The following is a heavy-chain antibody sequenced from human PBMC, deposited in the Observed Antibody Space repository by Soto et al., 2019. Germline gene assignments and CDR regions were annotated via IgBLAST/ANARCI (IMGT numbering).Heavy chain of an antibody. D-gene: IGHD5-12*01. CDR1: GFMFDNYA. V-gene: IGHV3-23*01. CDR2: NSGSGHAT. Sequence: EMRLLESGGGSVSPGASARLSCLTSGFMFDNYAMSWVRQSPARGLEWVAANSGSGHATYYTQSVRGRFTISRDKSKKAVFLQMNNLRTEDTAIYYCARGRYFDASGGCANYWGLGTLVTVSP. J-gene: IGHJ4*02. CDR3: ARGRYFDASGGCANY.